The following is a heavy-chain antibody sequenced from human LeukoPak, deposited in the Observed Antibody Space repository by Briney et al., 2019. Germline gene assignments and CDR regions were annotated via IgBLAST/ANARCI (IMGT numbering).Heavy chain of an antibody. CDR2: VHFNGNT. V-gene: IGHV4-4*07. D-gene: IGHD1-1*01. CDR3: ARDRDGSGLYNWWYDA. J-gene: IGHJ5*02. CDR1: GDSITGDC. Sequence: PSETLSLTCTVSGDSITGDCWSWIRQPAGKRLEWISRVHFNGNTDYNPSLKSRVTTSIDTPRNKFSLTLRSVTAADTAVYYCARDRDGSGLYNWWYDAWGQGTLVTVSS.